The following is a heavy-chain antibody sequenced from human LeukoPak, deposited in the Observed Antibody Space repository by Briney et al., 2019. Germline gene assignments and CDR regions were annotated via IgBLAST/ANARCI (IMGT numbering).Heavy chain of an antibody. D-gene: IGHD2-21*02. J-gene: IGHJ6*03. V-gene: IGHV4-4*07. CDR3: AREGGDCGGDCGHYYYYYMDV. CDR1: GGSISSYY. Sequence: SETLSLTCTVSGGSISSYYWSWIRQPAGKGLEWIGRIYTSGSTNYNPSLKSRVTMSVDTSKNQFSPKLSSVTAADTAVYYCAREGGDCGGDCGHYYYYYMDVWGKGTTVTVSS. CDR2: IYTSGST.